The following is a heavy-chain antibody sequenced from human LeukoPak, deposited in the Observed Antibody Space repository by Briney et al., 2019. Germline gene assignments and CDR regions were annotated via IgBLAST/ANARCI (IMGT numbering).Heavy chain of an antibody. J-gene: IGHJ4*02. V-gene: IGHV3-23*01. CDR1: GFTFSTFA. D-gene: IGHD2-15*01. Sequence: GGSLRLSCAASGFTFSTFAMSWVRQAPGKGLEWVSAISGSGGTTYYADSVQGRFTISRDNSQNTLYLQRNSLRAEDTAVYYCAKYIGSGFSFEHWGQGTLVAVSS. CDR2: ISGSGGTT. CDR3: AKYIGSGFSFEH.